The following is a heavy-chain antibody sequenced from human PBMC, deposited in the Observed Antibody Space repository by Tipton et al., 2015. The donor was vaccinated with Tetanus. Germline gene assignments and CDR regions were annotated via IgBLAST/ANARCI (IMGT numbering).Heavy chain of an antibody. V-gene: IGHV4-59*01. D-gene: IGHD3-10*01. J-gene: IGHJ4*02. CDR2: IYYSGST. CDR1: GGSISSYY. CDR3: ARGGTMVHGVILQDHFYY. Sequence: LRLSCTVSGGSISSYYWSWIRQPPGKGLEWIGYIYYSGSTNYNPSLKSRVTISVDTSKNQFSLKLSSVTAADTAVYFCARGGTMVHGVILQDHFYYWGQGTLVTVSS.